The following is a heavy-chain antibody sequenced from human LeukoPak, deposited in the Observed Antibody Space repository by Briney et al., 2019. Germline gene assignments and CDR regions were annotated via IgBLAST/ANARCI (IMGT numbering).Heavy chain of an antibody. J-gene: IGHJ2*01. V-gene: IGHV3-11*01. CDR3: AKKSTVNALWYFDL. Sequence: GGSLRLSCAASGFTFSDYYLNWIRQAPGKGLEWVSYISGSGSTINYADSVKGRFTISRDNAKNSLYLHMNSLRAEDTAVYYCAKKSTVNALWYFDLWGRGTLVTVSS. CDR2: ISGSGSTI. D-gene: IGHD4-17*01. CDR1: GFTFSDYY.